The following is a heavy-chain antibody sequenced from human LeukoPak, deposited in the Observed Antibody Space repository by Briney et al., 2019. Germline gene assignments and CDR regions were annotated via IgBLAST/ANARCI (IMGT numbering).Heavy chain of an antibody. CDR1: GFTFTSSA. V-gene: IGHV1-58*02. CDR2: IVVGSGNT. CDR3: AADLRSGQSPFDP. Sequence: GASVKVSCKXSGFTFTSSAMQWVRQARRQRLEWIGWIVVGSGNTNYAQKFQERVTITRDMSTSTAYMELSSLRSEDTAVYYRAADLRSGQSPFDPWGQGTLVTVSS. D-gene: IGHD2-15*01. J-gene: IGHJ5*02.